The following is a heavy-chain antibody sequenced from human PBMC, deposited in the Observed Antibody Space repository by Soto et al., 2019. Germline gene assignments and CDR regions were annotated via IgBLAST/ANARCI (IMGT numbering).Heavy chain of an antibody. Sequence: ASVKVSCKASGYTFTVYYMHWVRQAPGQGLEWMGWINPKSGGTMYPQKFQGRVTMTWDTSISTAYMALTRLGSDDTAVYYCARDLAKGGGSAGFDYWGQGXLVTVFS. D-gene: IGHD1-26*01. CDR1: GYTFTVYY. CDR3: ARDLAKGGGSAGFDY. J-gene: IGHJ4*02. V-gene: IGHV1-2*02. CDR2: INPKSGGT.